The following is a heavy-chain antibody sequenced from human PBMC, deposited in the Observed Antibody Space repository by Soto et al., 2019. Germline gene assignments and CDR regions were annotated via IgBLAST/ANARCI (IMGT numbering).Heavy chain of an antibody. Sequence: PGGSLRLSCAASGFTFSSYAMSWVRQAPGKGLEWVSAISGSGGSTYYADSVKGRFTISRDNSKNTLYLQMNSLKAEDTAVYYCAKSPYNWNYDLHFDYWGQGTLVTVSS. CDR1: GFTFSSYA. D-gene: IGHD1-7*01. CDR2: ISGSGGST. J-gene: IGHJ4*02. V-gene: IGHV3-23*01. CDR3: AKSPYNWNYDLHFDY.